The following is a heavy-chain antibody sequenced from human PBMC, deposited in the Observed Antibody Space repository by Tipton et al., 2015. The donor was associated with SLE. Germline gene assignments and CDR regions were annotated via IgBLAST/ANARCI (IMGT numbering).Heavy chain of an antibody. CDR3: ARGGRLNNY. J-gene: IGHJ4*02. V-gene: IGHV4-59*11. CDR1: GGSISSHC. D-gene: IGHD3-16*01. CDR2: IYYSGST. Sequence: TLSLTCTVSGGSISSHCWSWIRQPPGKGLEWIGYIYYSGSTNYNPSLKSRVTISVDTSKNQFSLKLSSVTAADTAVYYCARGGRLNNYWGQGTLVAVS.